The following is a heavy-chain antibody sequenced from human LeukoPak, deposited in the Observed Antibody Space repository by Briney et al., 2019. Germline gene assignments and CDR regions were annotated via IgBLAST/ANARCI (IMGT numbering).Heavy chain of an antibody. D-gene: IGHD3-3*01. CDR3: ARGDFCSKSNCYLRPMDV. CDR1: GGSISVYY. V-gene: IGHV4-59*01. J-gene: IGHJ6*03. Sequence: SETLSLTCSVSGGSISVYYWNWIRQPPGKGLEWIGYIYYSGSTTYNPSLKSRVTMSVDTAKNQFSLKVRSVTAADTAVYYCARGDFCSKSNCYLRPMDVWGKGTTVTVSS. CDR2: IYYSGST.